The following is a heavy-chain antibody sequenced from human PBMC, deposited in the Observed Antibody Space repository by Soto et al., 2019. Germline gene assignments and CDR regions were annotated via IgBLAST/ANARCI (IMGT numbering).Heavy chain of an antibody. CDR2: IYYSGST. CDR1: GCSISSSSYY. J-gene: IGHJ6*02. D-gene: IGHD5-18*01. Sequence: SETRCLTCTVSGCSISSSSYYWGWIRQPPGKGLEWIGSIYYSGSTYYNPSLKSRVTISVDTSKNQFSLKLSSVTAADTAVYYCARPRIQLWLGDYYYGMDVWGQGTTVTVSS. CDR3: ARPRIQLWLGDYYYGMDV. V-gene: IGHV4-39*01.